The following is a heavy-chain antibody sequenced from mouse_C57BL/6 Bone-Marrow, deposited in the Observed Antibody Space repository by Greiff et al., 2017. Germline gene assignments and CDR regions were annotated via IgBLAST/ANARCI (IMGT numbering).Heavy chain of an antibody. CDR1: GFSLSTFGMG. CDR2: IWWDDDK. CDR3: ARIAPYYGSSSYAMDY. V-gene: IGHV8-8*01. J-gene: IGHJ4*01. D-gene: IGHD1-1*01. Sequence: QVTLKVSGPGILQPSQTLSLTCSFSGFSLSTFGMGVGWIRQPSGKGLEWLAHIWWDDDKYYNPALKSRHTISKDTSKNQVFLKIANVDTADTATYYCARIAPYYGSSSYAMDYWGQGTSVTVSS.